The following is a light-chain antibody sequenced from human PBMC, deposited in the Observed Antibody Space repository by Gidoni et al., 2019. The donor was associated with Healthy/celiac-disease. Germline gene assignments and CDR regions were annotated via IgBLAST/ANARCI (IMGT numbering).Light chain of an antibody. CDR3: QQYHSYPFT. J-gene: IGKJ3*01. CDR1: QGLSNY. V-gene: IGKV1-16*02. Sequence: DIQMTQSPSSLSASVGDRVTITCRASQGLSNYLAWFRQKPGEAPKSLMYAASSLLSGVPSKFSGSGSGTYFTLTISSLQPEDFATYYCQQYHSYPFTFGPGTKVDIK. CDR2: AAS.